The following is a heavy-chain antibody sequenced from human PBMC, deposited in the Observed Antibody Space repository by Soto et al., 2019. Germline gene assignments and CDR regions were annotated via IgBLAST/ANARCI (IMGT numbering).Heavy chain of an antibody. CDR2: INSDGSST. V-gene: IGHV3-74*01. CDR3: ARDRVTMVRGVPEYYFDY. Sequence: GGSLRLSCAASGFTFSSYWMHWVRQAPGKGLVWVSRINSDGSSTSYADSVKGRFTISRDNAKNTLYLQMNILRAEDTAVYYCARDRVTMVRGVPEYYFDYWGQGTLVTVSS. D-gene: IGHD3-10*01. J-gene: IGHJ4*02. CDR1: GFTFSSYW.